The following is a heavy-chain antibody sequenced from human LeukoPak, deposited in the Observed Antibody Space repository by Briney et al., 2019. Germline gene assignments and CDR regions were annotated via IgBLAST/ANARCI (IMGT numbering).Heavy chain of an antibody. CDR1: GGSIISYY. D-gene: IGHD5-18*01. CDR3: ARHKYSNGYPFFDY. V-gene: IGHV4-59*08. J-gene: IGHJ4*02. CDR2: IYDSGST. Sequence: SETLSLTCTVSGGSIISYYWTWIRQPPGKGLECIGYIYDSGSTNYNPSPKSRVTISADTSKNQFSLKLSSVTAADTAVYYCARHKYSNGYPFFDYWGQGTLVTVSS.